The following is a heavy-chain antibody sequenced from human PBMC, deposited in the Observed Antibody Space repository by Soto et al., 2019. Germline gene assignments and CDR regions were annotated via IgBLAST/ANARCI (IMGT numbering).Heavy chain of an antibody. Sequence: GGSLRLSCAASGFIFSSYAISWVRQAPGKGLEWVSAISGSGGSTYYADSVRGRFTISRDNSKNTLYLQMNSLRAEDTAVYYCAKRRDIVVVPAHPAPYYFDYWGQGTLVTVSS. CDR3: AKRRDIVVVPAHPAPYYFDY. V-gene: IGHV3-23*01. CDR2: ISGSGGST. CDR1: GFIFSSYA. J-gene: IGHJ4*02. D-gene: IGHD2-2*01.